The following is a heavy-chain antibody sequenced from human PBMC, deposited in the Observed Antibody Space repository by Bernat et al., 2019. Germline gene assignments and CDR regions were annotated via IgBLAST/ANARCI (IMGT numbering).Heavy chain of an antibody. J-gene: IGHJ5*02. CDR3: ARRRYFDWLPNHNWFDP. Sequence: EVQLVQSGAEVKKPGESLRISCKGSGYSFTSYWISWVRQMPGKGLEWMGRIDPSDSYTNYSPSFQGHVTISTDKSISTAYLQWSSLKASDTAMYYWARRRYFDWLPNHNWFDPWSQGTLVTISS. D-gene: IGHD3-9*01. CDR1: GYSFTSYW. CDR2: IDPSDSYT. V-gene: IGHV5-10-1*03.